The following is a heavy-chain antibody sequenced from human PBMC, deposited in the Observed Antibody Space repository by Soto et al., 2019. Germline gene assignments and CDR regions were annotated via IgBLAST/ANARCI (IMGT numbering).Heavy chain of an antibody. CDR3: VRDHLWAFDY. CDR2: INGRDGAI. CDR1: GFSFSVYS. Sequence: PGGSLRLSCAASGFSFSVYSMNWVRQAPGKGLEWVSYINGRDGAINYVDSVKGRFTISIDTAKNSLYLQMNSLRDEDTAVYFCVRDHLWAFDYWGQGVLVTVSS. J-gene: IGHJ4*02. V-gene: IGHV3-48*02. D-gene: IGHD3-3*02.